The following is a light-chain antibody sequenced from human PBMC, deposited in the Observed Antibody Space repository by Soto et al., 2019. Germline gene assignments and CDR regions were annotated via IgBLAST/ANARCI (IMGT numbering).Light chain of an antibody. CDR2: GNI. J-gene: IGLJ2*01. CDR3: QYYDSSLTVV. CDR1: SSNIGAGYD. V-gene: IGLV1-40*01. Sequence: QSVLTQPPSVSGAPGQRVTISCTGSSSNIGAGYDVHWYQQVPGTAPKLLIYGNINRPSGVPDRFSGSKSGTSASLDITGLQADDESYYYCQYYDSSLTVVFGGGTKLTVL.